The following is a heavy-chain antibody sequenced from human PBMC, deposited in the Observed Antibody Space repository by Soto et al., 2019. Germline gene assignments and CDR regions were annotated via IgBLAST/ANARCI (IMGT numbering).Heavy chain of an antibody. J-gene: IGHJ4*02. CDR2: IYYSGST. D-gene: IGHD6-19*01. CDR3: ARDYLGSSGWIDY. V-gene: IGHV4-59*01. Sequence: SETLSLTCTVSGGSISSYYWSWIRQPPGKGLEWIGYIYYSGSTNYNPSLKSRVTISVDTSKNQFSLKLSSVTAADTAVCYCARDYLGSSGWIDYWGQGTLVTVSS. CDR1: GGSISSYY.